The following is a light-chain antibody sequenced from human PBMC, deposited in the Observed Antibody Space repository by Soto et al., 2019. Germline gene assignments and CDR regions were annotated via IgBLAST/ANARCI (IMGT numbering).Light chain of an antibody. V-gene: IGLV1-40*01. CDR2: GNS. J-gene: IGLJ3*02. CDR3: QAYDSSLSGWV. Sequence: QSVLTQPASVSGAPGQRVTISCTGSSSNIGAGYDVHWYQQLPGTAPKLLIYGNSNRPSGVPDRLSGSKSGTSASLAITGIQAEDEADYYCQAYDSSLSGWVFGGGTKLTVL. CDR1: SSNIGAGYD.